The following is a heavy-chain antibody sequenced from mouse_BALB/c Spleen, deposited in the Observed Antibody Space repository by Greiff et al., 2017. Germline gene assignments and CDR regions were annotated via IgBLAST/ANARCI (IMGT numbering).Heavy chain of an antibody. CDR1: GFTFTDYY. V-gene: IGHV7-3*02. J-gene: IGHJ3*01. D-gene: IGHD2-1*01. Sequence: VKLMESGGGLVQPGGSLRLSCATSGFTFTDYYMSWVRQPPGKALEWLGFIRNKANGYTTEYSASVKGRFTISRDNSQSILYLQMNTLRAEDSATYYYARRDGNYFAYWGQGTLVTVSA. CDR3: ARRDGNYFAY. CDR2: IRNKANGYTT.